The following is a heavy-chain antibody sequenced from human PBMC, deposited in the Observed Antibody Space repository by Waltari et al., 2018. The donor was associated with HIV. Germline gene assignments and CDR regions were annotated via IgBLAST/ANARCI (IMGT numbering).Heavy chain of an antibody. CDR3: TTDKRDWGSYRAPFDY. D-gene: IGHD3-16*02. CDR2: IKSKTDGGTT. V-gene: IGHV3-15*01. Sequence: EVQLVESGGGLVKPGGSLRLSCAASGFTFNNAWMSWVRQAPGNGLEWVGRIKSKTDGGTTDFAAPVKGRFTISRDDSKNTLYLQMNSLKTEDTAVYYCTTDKRDWGSYRAPFDYWGQGTLVTVSS. J-gene: IGHJ4*02. CDR1: GFTFNNAW.